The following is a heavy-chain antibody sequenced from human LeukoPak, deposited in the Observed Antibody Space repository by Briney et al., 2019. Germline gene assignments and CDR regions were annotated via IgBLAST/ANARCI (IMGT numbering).Heavy chain of an antibody. CDR2: IRSKAYGGTT. V-gene: IGHV3-49*03. Sequence: GGSLRLSCTASGFTFGDYAMSWFRQAPGKGLEWVGFIRSKAYGGTTEYAASVKGRFTISRDDSESIAYLQMNSLKTEDTAVYYCTRGGLGYCSGGSCGSAEYFQHWGQGTLVTVSS. D-gene: IGHD2-15*01. J-gene: IGHJ1*01. CDR3: TRGGLGYCSGGSCGSAEYFQH. CDR1: GFTFGDYA.